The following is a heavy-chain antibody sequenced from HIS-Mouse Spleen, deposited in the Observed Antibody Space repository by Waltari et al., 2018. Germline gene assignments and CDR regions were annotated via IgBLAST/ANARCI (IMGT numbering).Heavy chain of an antibody. J-gene: IGHJ5*02. Sequence: QLQLQESGPGLVKPSETLSLTCTVSGGSISSSSYYWGWFRQPPGKGLEWIGSIYYSGSTYYNPSLKSRVTISVDTSKNQFSLKLSSVTAADTAVYYCARGLGSSSWYWFDPWGQGTLVTVSS. D-gene: IGHD6-13*01. CDR1: GGSISSSSYY. V-gene: IGHV4-39*07. CDR2: IYYSGST. CDR3: ARGLGSSSWYWFDP.